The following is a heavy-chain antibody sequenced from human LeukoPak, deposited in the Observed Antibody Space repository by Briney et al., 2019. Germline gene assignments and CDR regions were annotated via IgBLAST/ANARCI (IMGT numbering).Heavy chain of an antibody. D-gene: IGHD3-22*01. CDR2: IKEDGGEK. CDR3: ARVARGYSSGYWWGDYYYYMDV. Sequence: PGGSLRLSCAASGFTFSSYWMSWVRQAPGKGLEWVANIKEDGGEKYSVDSVKGRFTISRDNAMNSLYLQMNSLRAEDTAVYYCARVARGYSSGYWWGDYYYYMDVWGKGTTVTISS. J-gene: IGHJ6*03. V-gene: IGHV3-7*01. CDR1: GFTFSSYW.